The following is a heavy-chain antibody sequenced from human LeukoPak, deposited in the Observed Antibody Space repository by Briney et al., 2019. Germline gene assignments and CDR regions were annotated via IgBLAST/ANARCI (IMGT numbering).Heavy chain of an antibody. J-gene: IGHJ4*02. V-gene: IGHV1-2*02. CDR1: GYTFTVNY. D-gene: IGHD2-2*01. CDR2: MNPNSGVT. Sequence: ASVTVSCTPSGYTFTVNYLHWVRQAPGQGLEWVGWMNPNSGVTGYAQNFQGRVTMTRDTSISTAYMELSSLTSDDTAVYYCTRGAGTSWFDYWGQGSLVTVSP. CDR3: TRGAGTSWFDY.